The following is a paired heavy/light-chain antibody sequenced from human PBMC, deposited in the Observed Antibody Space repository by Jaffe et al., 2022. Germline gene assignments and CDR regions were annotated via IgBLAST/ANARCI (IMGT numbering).Light chain of an antibody. CDR2: GAS. J-gene: IGKJ1*01. V-gene: IGKV3-20*01. CDR3: QHCGSSPPWT. CDR1: QSVSSNY. Sequence: EIVLTQSPGTLSLSPGERATLSCRASQSVSSNYLAWYQQKPGQAPRLLIYGASSRATGIPDRFSGSGSGTDFTLTISRLEPEDFAVYYCQHCGSSPPWTFGQGTKVEIK.
Heavy chain of an antibody. CDR1: GGSISSSYYY. CDR3: SRHAGPSYYYYYMDV. D-gene: IGHD6-13*01. J-gene: IGHJ6*03. V-gene: IGHV4-39*01. Sequence: QLQLQESGPGLVKPSETLSLTCTVSGGSISSSYYYWGWIRQPPGKGLEWIGSIYYSGSTYYNPSLKSRVTISVDTSKDQFSLRLSSVTAADTAVYYCSRHAGPSYYYYYMDVWGKGTTVTVSS. CDR2: IYYSGST.